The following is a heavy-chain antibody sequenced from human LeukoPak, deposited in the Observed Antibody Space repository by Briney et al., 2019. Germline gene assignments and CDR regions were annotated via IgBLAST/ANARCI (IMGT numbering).Heavy chain of an antibody. V-gene: IGHV1-46*01. CDR2: INPSGGST. Sequence: ASVKVSCKASGYTSTSYYMHWVRQAPGQGLEWMGVINPSGGSTSYAQKFQGRVTMTTDTSTSTVYMELRSLRSDDTAVYYCARSESYALDYWGQGTLVTVSS. D-gene: IGHD2-2*01. CDR3: ARSESYALDY. J-gene: IGHJ4*02. CDR1: GYTSTSYY.